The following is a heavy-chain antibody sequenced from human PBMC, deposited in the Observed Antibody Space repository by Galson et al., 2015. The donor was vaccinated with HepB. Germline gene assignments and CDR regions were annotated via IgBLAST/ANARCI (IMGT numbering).Heavy chain of an antibody. CDR2: INHSGST. CDR1: GGSFSGYY. CDR3: ARSRAMTGTAFDY. V-gene: IGHV4-34*01. Sequence: SETLSLTCAVYGGSFSGYYWSWIRQPPGKGLEWIGEINHSGSTNYNPSLKSRVTMSLDTSKKQFFLKMTSVTAVDTAVYYCARSRAMTGTAFDYWGQGALVIVSS. D-gene: IGHD1-14*01. J-gene: IGHJ4*02.